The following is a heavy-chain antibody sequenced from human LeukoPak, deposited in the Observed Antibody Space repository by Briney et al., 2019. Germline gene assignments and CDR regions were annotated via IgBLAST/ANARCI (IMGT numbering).Heavy chain of an antibody. V-gene: IGHV4-59*12. D-gene: IGHD3-22*01. CDR3: ARGGGNYYDSSGYFYFDY. CDR2: IYYSGST. J-gene: IGHJ4*02. CDR1: GGSISSYY. Sequence: PSETLSLTCTVSGGSISSYYWSWIRQPPGKGLEWIGYIYYSGSTYYNPSLKSRVTISVDTSKNQFSLKLSSVTAADTAVYYCARGGGNYYDSSGYFYFDYWGQGTLVTVSS.